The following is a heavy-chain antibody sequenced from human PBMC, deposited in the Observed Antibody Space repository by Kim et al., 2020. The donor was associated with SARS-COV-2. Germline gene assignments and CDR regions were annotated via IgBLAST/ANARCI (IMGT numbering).Heavy chain of an antibody. CDR1: GFTFSSYA. Sequence: GGSLRLSCAASGFTFSSYAMHWVRQAPGKGLEWVAVISYDGSNKYYADSVKGRFTISRDNSKNTLYLQMNSLRAEDTAVYYCAREDVAGRVYYCGDGTLVT. D-gene: IGHD6-19*01. V-gene: IGHV3-30*04. J-gene: IGHJ4*01. CDR2: ISYDGSNK. CDR3: AREDVAGRVYY.